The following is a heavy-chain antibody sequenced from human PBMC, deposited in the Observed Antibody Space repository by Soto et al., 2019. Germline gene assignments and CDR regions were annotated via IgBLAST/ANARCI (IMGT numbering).Heavy chain of an antibody. CDR2: VSWNSGAK. J-gene: IGHJ4*02. D-gene: IGHD2-21*02. CDR1: GFSFDDFV. Sequence: PGGSLRLSCVASGFSFDDFVMNWVRQRPGKGLEWVSSVSWNSGAKLYADSVKGRFAISRDSAKKSVYLQMNSLRPDDTAFYYCAKGVATAVPALDCWGQGTLVTVSS. V-gene: IGHV3-9*01. CDR3: AKGVATAVPALDC.